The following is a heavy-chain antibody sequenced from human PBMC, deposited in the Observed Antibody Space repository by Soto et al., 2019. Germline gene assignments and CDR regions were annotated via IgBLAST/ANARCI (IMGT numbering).Heavy chain of an antibody. CDR1: GFSLSTSGVG. V-gene: IGHV2-5*02. D-gene: IGHD6-13*01. CDR3: AHFIAAAGTMDY. Sequence: QITLKESGPTLVKPTQTLTLTCTFSGFSLSTSGVGVGWIRQPPGKALEWLALIYWDDDKRYSPSLKSRLTIXKXXSKNQVVLTMTNMDPVDTATYYCAHFIAAAGTMDYWGQGTLVTVSS. J-gene: IGHJ4*02. CDR2: IYWDDDK.